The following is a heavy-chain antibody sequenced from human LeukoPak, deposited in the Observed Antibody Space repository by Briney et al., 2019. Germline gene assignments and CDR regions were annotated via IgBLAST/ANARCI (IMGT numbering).Heavy chain of an antibody. CDR2: IYSGGST. V-gene: IGHV3-53*04. CDR1: GFTVSSNY. J-gene: IGHJ4*02. D-gene: IGHD3-22*01. Sequence: GSLRLSCAASGFTVSSNYMSWVRQAPGKGLEWVSVIYSGGSTYYADPVKGRFTISRHKSKNTLYLQMNSLRAEDTAVYYCARAGYFDSSGHYSSFDYWGQGTLVTVSS. CDR3: ARAGYFDSSGHYSSFDY.